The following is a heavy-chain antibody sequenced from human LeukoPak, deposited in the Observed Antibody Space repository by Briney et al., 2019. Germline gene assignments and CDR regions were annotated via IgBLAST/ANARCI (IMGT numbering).Heavy chain of an antibody. CDR3: ARVVHSSGWYEIDP. D-gene: IGHD6-19*01. Sequence: PGGSLRLSCAASGFTFSSYGMHWVRQAPGKGLEWVAVIWYDGSNKYYADSVKGRFTISRDNSKNTLYLQMNSLRAEDTAVYYCARVVHSSGWYEIDPWGQGTLVTVSS. V-gene: IGHV3-33*01. CDR2: IWYDGSNK. J-gene: IGHJ5*02. CDR1: GFTFSSYG.